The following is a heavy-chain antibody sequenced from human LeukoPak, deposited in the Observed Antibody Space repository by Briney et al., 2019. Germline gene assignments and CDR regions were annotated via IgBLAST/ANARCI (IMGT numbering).Heavy chain of an antibody. CDR2: VNADGGNN. CDR1: GFTFDNYR. V-gene: IGHV3-23*01. J-gene: IGHJ4*02. CDR3: TKRVKYGGTWDHFAD. Sequence: GGSLCLSCAASGFTFDNYRLSWVRQAPGKGLEWVSTVNADGGNNYYADSVKGRFTISRDNSKSTLILQMNSLRVEDTALYYCTKRVKYGGTWDHFADWGQGTLVTVSS. D-gene: IGHD1-26*01.